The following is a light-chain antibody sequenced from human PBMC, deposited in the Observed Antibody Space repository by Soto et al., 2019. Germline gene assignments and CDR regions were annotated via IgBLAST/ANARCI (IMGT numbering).Light chain of an antibody. CDR1: QSVSSY. V-gene: IGKV3-11*01. CDR3: QQYNNWHPLT. CDR2: DAS. Sequence: EIVLTQSPATLSLSPGERATLSCRASQSVSSYLAWYQQKPGQAPRLLIYDASNRATGIPARFSGSGSGTDFTLTISSLQSKDFAVYYCQQYNNWHPLTFGGGTKVDIK. J-gene: IGKJ4*01.